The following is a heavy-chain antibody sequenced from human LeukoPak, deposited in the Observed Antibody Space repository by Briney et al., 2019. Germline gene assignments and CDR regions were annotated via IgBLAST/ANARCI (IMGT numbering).Heavy chain of an antibody. J-gene: IGHJ4*02. D-gene: IGHD4-17*01. CDR1: GFTFTTYS. Sequence: PGGSLRLSCAASGFTFTTYSINWVRQAPGKGLEWVSYISSSSSTIYYADSVKGRFTISRDNAKNSLYLQMNSLRAENTAVYYCARGSYGDYYFDYWGQGTLVTVSS. V-gene: IGHV3-48*01. CDR2: ISSSSSTI. CDR3: ARGSYGDYYFDY.